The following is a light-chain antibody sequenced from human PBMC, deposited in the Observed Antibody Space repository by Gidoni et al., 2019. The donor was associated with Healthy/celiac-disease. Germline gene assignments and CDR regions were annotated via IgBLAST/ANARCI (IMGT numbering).Light chain of an antibody. CDR2: DAS. CDR3: QQRSNWPPLT. CDR1: QSVSSY. V-gene: IGKV3-11*01. Sequence: EIVLTQSPATLSLSPGERATLSCRASQSVSSYLAWYQQKPGKAPSLLIYDASNRATGIPARFSGSGSGTDFTLTISRLEPEDFAVYYCQQRSNWPPLTFGGGTKVEIK. J-gene: IGKJ4*01.